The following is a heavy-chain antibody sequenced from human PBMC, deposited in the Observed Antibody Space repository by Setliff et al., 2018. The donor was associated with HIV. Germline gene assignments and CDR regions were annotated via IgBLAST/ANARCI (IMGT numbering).Heavy chain of an antibody. CDR1: GGTFGSYA. V-gene: IGHV1-69*13. CDR3: AKDGDTTGWYVVPSLDY. J-gene: IGHJ4*02. D-gene: IGHD6-19*01. CDR2: IIPIFETT. Sequence: SVKVSCKASGGTFGSYAISWVRQAPGQGLEWLGGIIPIFETTNYAQKFQGRVAITADESTSTAYMELSNLRSEDTAVYYCAKDGDTTGWYVVPSLDYWGQGTLVTVSS.